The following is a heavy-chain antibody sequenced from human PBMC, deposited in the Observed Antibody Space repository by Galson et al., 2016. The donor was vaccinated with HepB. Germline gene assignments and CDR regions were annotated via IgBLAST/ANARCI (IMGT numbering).Heavy chain of an antibody. Sequence: PALVKPTQTLTLTCTLSGFGLNTHGVGVAWIRQPPGKALEWLALVYWDGEERHNPRLKSRLTISRDTSKNQVVVTMTDMQPVDAGTYFCARRQVVSHTGFFDSWGQGALVTVSS. V-gene: IGHV2-5*02. CDR1: GFGLNTHGVG. CDR3: ARRQVVSHTGFFDS. J-gene: IGHJ4*02. CDR2: VYWDGEE. D-gene: IGHD5-12*01.